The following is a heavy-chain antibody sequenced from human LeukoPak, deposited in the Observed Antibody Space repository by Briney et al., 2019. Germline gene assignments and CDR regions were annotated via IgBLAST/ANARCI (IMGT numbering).Heavy chain of an antibody. J-gene: IGHJ5*02. Sequence: SETLSLTCTVSGGSISSYYWSWIRQPPGKGLEWIGYIYYTGSTNYNPSLKSRVTMSADTSKNQFSLKLSSVTAADTAVYYCARTTGTTNFDPWGQGTLVTVSS. D-gene: IGHD1-7*01. CDR2: IYYTGST. CDR1: GGSISSYY. CDR3: ARTTGTTNFDP. V-gene: IGHV4-59*08.